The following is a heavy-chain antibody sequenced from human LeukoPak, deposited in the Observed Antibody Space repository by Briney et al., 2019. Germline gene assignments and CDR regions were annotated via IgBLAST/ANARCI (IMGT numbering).Heavy chain of an antibody. D-gene: IGHD3-10*01. CDR1: GGSISSGSYY. Sequence: SQTLSLTCTVSGGSISSGSYYWSWIRQPAGKGLEWIGRIYTSGSTNYNPSLKSRVTISVDTSKNQFSLKLSSVTAADTAVYYCARLPRGEFDGMDVWGQGTTVTVSS. CDR3: ARLPRGEFDGMDV. J-gene: IGHJ6*02. CDR2: IYTSGST. V-gene: IGHV4-61*02.